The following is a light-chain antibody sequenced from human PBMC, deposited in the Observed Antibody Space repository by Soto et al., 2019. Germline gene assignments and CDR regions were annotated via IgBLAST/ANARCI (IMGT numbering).Light chain of an antibody. CDR3: QQYNNWLT. J-gene: IGKJ4*01. CDR1: QSISNN. Sequence: EIVMTQSPATLSVSPGERATLSCRASQSISNNLAWYQHKPGQAPRLLIYGASTRATGIPARFSGSGSGTEFTLTITSLQSEDFAVYYCQQYNNWLTFGGGTKVEI. CDR2: GAS. V-gene: IGKV3-15*01.